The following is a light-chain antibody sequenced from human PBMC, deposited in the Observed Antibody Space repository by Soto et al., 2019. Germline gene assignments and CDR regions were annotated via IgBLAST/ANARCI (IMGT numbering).Light chain of an antibody. J-gene: IGKJ3*01. CDR3: QQHSNWPPFT. V-gene: IGKV3-11*01. CDR2: DAS. CDR1: QSVGTY. Sequence: EILFTQSPATLSLSPGGRATLSCRASQSVGTYLAWYQHKPGQTPRLVIYDASARATGIPARFSGRGSGTDFTLTISNLEPEDFAVYYCQQHSNWPPFTFGPGTKVDIK.